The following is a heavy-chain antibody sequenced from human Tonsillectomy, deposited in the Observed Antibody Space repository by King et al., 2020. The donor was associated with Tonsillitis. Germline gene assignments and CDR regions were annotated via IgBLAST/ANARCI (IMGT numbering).Heavy chain of an antibody. Sequence: QLQESGPGLVKPSETLSLTCTVSGGSISSSSYYWGWIRQPPGKGLEWIGSIYYSGSTYYNPSLKSRVTISVDTSKNQFSLKLTSVTAADTAVYYCARDLINDCIAFFDAFDIWGQGTMVSLSS. CDR1: GGSISSSSYY. V-gene: IGHV4-39*07. CDR3: ARDLINDCIAFFDAFDI. J-gene: IGHJ3*02. CDR2: IYYSGST. D-gene: IGHD3-22*01.